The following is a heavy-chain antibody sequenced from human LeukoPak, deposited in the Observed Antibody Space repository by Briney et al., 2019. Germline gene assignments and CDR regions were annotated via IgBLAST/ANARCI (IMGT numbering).Heavy chain of an antibody. CDR2: ISAYNGNT. J-gene: IGHJ5*02. D-gene: IGHD2-2*01. CDR3: ARDRSPYCSSTSCFLSWFDP. V-gene: IGHV1-18*01. Sequence: ASVKVSCKASGYTFTSYGISWVRQAPGQGLEWMGWISAYNGNTNYAQKFQGRVTMTRDTSISTAYMELSRLRSDDTAVYYCARDRSPYCSSTSCFLSWFDPWGQGTLVTVSS. CDR1: GYTFTSYG.